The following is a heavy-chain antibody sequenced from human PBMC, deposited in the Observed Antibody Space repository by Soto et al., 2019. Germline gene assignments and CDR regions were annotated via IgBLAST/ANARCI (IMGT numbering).Heavy chain of an antibody. CDR3: AVSIGVPDPHTAFDY. Sequence: ASVKVSCKASGYLFPAYYIHWVRQAPGQGLEWMGRINPNSGDTDHAQKFQGRVTMTWATSISTVYMELTTLTSHDKAVYYCAVSIGVPDPHTAFDYWGQGTPVTVSS. CDR2: INPNSGDT. CDR1: GYLFPAYY. J-gene: IGHJ4*02. D-gene: IGHD6-19*01. V-gene: IGHV1-2*06.